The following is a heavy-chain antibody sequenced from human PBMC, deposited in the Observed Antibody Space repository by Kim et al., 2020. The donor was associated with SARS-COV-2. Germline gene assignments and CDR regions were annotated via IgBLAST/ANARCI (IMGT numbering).Heavy chain of an antibody. D-gene: IGHD3-3*01. CDR1: GGSISSSSYY. CDR3: ARIPYDFWSGYYTRGAFDI. Sequence: SETLSLTCTVSGGSISSSSYYWGWIRQPPGKGLEWIGSIYYSGSTYYNPSLKSRVTISVDTSKNQFSLKLSSVTAADTAVYYCARIPYDFWSGYYTRGAFDIWGQGTMVTVSS. CDR2: IYYSGST. V-gene: IGHV4-39*07. J-gene: IGHJ3*02.